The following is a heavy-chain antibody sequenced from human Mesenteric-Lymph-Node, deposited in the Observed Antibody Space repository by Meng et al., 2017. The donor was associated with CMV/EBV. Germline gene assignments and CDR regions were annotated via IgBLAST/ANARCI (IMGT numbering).Heavy chain of an antibody. CDR1: AYSFSSHW. V-gene: IGHV5-51*01. Sequence: GESLKISCKGSAYSFSSHWIAWVRQMPGKGLEWMGIIYPGDSNTIYSPSFQGQVTISADKSISTAYLQWSSLKASDTAMYYCARRYHDFWSGYYAFDIWGQGTMVTVSS. CDR3: ARRYHDFWSGYYAFDI. D-gene: IGHD3-3*01. J-gene: IGHJ3*02. CDR2: IYPGDSNT.